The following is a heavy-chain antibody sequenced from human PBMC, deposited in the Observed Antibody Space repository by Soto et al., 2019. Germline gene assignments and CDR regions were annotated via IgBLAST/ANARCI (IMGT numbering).Heavy chain of an antibody. Sequence: QVPLEQSGAEVKKPGSSVKVSCKASGGTFRTAAISWVRQAPGQGLEWMGGIMPVFRTPDYAQKFQGRVTITADESTNTAYMELSGLRSDDTAVYYCARDNDRPQLGGNYYYILDVWGQGTTITVSS. D-gene: IGHD2-8*01. CDR3: ARDNDRPQLGGNYYYILDV. J-gene: IGHJ6*02. CDR2: IMPVFRTP. V-gene: IGHV1-69*12. CDR1: GGTFRTAA.